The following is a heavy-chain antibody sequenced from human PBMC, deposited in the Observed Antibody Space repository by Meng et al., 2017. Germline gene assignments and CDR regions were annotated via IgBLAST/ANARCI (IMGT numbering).Heavy chain of an antibody. V-gene: IGHV1-2*06. CDR1: GYTFTGYY. Sequence: ASVKVSCKASGYTFTGYYMHWVRQAPGQGLEWMGRINPNSGGINYAQKFQGRVTMARDTSISTAYMELSRLRSDDTAVYYCARGFRDSSSLSIDYWGQGTLVTVSS. D-gene: IGHD6-13*01. CDR2: INPNSGGI. CDR3: ARGFRDSSSLSIDY. J-gene: IGHJ4*02.